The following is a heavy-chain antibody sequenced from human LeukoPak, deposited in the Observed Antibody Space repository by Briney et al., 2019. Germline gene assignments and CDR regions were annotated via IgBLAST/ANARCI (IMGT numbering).Heavy chain of an antibody. D-gene: IGHD2-2*01. Sequence: GGSLTLKCAASGFTFSSYWMIWLRQAQGKGWEWVANIKQDGSEKYYVDSVKGRFTIYRDNAKNSLYLQMNSLRAEDTAVYYCARHCSSTSCLDYWGQGTLVTVSS. CDR3: ARHCSSTSCLDY. CDR2: IKQDGSEK. J-gene: IGHJ4*02. CDR1: GFTFSSYW. V-gene: IGHV3-7*01.